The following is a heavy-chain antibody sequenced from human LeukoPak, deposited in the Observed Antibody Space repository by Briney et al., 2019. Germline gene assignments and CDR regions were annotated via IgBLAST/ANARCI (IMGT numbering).Heavy chain of an antibody. Sequence: KASETLSLTRTVSGGSISSYSWSWIRQPPGKGLEWIGYIYYSGSTNYNPSLKSRVTISVDTSKNQFSLKLSSVTAADTAVYYCARGGCSSTSCSPVWGKGITVTVSS. V-gene: IGHV4-59*01. J-gene: IGHJ6*04. D-gene: IGHD2-2*01. CDR1: GGSISSYS. CDR3: ARGGCSSTSCSPV. CDR2: IYYSGST.